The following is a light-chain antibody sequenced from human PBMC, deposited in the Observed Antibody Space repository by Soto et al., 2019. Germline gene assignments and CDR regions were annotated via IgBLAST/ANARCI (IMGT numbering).Light chain of an antibody. J-gene: IGKJ4*01. V-gene: IGKV4-1*01. CDR3: QHYYSSPLT. Sequence: DIVLTQSPATLDVSLGEAATINCKSSQSVLYSSNNKNYLAWYQQKPGQPPKLLIYWASTRESGVPDRFSGSGSGTDFTLTISSLQAEDVAVYYCQHYYSSPLTFGGGTKVDI. CDR2: WAS. CDR1: QSVLYSSNNKNY.